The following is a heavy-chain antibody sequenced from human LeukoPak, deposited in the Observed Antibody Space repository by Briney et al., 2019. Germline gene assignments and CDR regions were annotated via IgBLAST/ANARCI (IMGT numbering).Heavy chain of an antibody. V-gene: IGHV5-51*01. Sequence: GESLKISCKGSGYSFTSYWIGWVRQMPGKGLEWMGITYPGDSDTRYSPSFQGQVTISADKSISTAYLQWSSLKASDTAMYYCARSAVTANDAFDIWGQGTMVTVSS. D-gene: IGHD2-21*02. CDR1: GYSFTSYW. CDR3: ARSAVTANDAFDI. CDR2: TYPGDSDT. J-gene: IGHJ3*02.